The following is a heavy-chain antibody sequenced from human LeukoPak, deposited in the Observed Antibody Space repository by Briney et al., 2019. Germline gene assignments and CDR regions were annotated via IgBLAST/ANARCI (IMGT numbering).Heavy chain of an antibody. CDR1: GFTFSDHH. Sequence: GGSLRLSCEGSGFTFSDHHMDWVRQAPGMGLEWVGRGPARSKPNSCSTQYAPSVGGRFTISRDDSKNSLYLQISSLTTEDTAMYYCTRVLTTDRGWYTFEFWGQGVLVTVSS. D-gene: IGHD6-19*01. V-gene: IGHV3-72*01. CDR2: ARSKPNSCST. J-gene: IGHJ4*02. CDR3: TRVLTTDRGWYTFEF.